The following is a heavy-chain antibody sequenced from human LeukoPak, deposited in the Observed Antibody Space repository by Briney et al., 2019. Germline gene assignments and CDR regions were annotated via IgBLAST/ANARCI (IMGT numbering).Heavy chain of an antibody. D-gene: IGHD3-3*01. J-gene: IGHJ4*02. CDR1: GGSFSGHY. CDR2: INHSGST. Sequence: SETLSLTCAVYGGSFSGHYWSWIRQPPGKGLEWIGEINHSGSTNYNPYLKSRVTISVDTSKNQFSLKLSSVTAADTAVYYCARGRPGFGAGEGSYFDYWGQGTLVTVSS. CDR3: ARGRPGFGAGEGSYFDY. V-gene: IGHV4-34*01.